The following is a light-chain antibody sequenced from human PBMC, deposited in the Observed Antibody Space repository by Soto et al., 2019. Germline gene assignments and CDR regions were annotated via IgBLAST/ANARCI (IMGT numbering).Light chain of an antibody. V-gene: IGKV1-39*01. CDR1: QSISSH. CDR3: QQGSTTPIT. Sequence: DIQMTQSPSSLSASVGDRVTITCRASQSISSHLNWYQQKPGKAPKLLIHAASSLQSGVPSRFNASGSGTDFTLSISSLQPEDFSTYYCQQGSTTPITFGLGTRLEIK. CDR2: AAS. J-gene: IGKJ5*01.